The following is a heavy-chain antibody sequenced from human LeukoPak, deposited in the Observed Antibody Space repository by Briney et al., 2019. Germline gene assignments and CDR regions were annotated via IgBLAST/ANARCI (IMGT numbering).Heavy chain of an antibody. CDR2: IYQSGDT. CDR3: ARGIYYFDY. CDR1: GYSISSGYY. V-gene: IGHV4-38-2*01. D-gene: IGHD3-10*01. Sequence: SETLSLTCVVSGYSISSGYYWCWIRQPPGKGLEWIGSIYQSGDTYYNPSLKSRVNLSVDTPKNQFSLKLSSVTAADTAVYYCARGIYYFDYWGQGTLVTVPS. J-gene: IGHJ4*02.